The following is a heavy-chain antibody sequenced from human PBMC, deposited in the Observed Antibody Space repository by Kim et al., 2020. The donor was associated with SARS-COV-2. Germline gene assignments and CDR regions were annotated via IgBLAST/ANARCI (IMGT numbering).Heavy chain of an antibody. D-gene: IGHD4-17*01. CDR1: GFTFSSYG. CDR2: IWYDGSNK. Sequence: GGSLRLSCAASGFTFSSYGMHWVRQAPGKGLEWVAVIWYDGSNKYYADSVKGRFTISRDNSKNTLYLQMNSLRAEGTAVYYCARDSSYASLDYWGQGTLVTVSS. J-gene: IGHJ4*02. CDR3: ARDSSYASLDY. V-gene: IGHV3-33*01.